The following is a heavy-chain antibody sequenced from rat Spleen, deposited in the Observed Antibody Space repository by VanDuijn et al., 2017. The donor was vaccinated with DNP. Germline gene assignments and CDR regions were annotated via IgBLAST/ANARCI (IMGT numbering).Heavy chain of an antibody. J-gene: IGHJ2*01. CDR3: TTDFERGY. V-gene: IGHV5-27*01. D-gene: IGHD1-11*01. CDR1: GFTFSNFG. Sequence: EVQVVESGGGLVQTGRSLTLSCATSGFTFSNFGMAWVRQAPTKGLEWVASVTNSGGSTYYRDSVKGRFTISRDNARSTLYLQMDSLRSEDTATYYCTTDFERGYWGQGVMVTVSS. CDR2: VTNSGGST.